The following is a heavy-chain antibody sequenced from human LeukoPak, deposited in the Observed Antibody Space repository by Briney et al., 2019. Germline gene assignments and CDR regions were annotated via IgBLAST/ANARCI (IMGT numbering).Heavy chain of an antibody. Sequence: ASVKVSCKASGYTFTSYYMHWVRQAPGQGLEWMGIINPSGGSTNYAQKFQGWVTMTRDTSISTAYMELSRLRSDDTAVYYCARGQSSNYDFWSGYANWFDPWGQGTLVTVSS. CDR3: ARGQSSNYDFWSGYANWFDP. CDR1: GYTFTSYY. V-gene: IGHV1-2*04. D-gene: IGHD3-3*01. CDR2: INPSGGST. J-gene: IGHJ5*02.